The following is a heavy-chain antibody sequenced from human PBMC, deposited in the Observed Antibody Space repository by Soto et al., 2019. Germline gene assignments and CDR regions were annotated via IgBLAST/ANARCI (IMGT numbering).Heavy chain of an antibody. Sequence: QVQLVHSGAEVKKPGSSVKVSCKASGGTFSSYTISWVRQAPGQGLECMGRIIPILGIANYAQKFQGRVTITADKSTSTAYMELSSLRSEDTAVYYCARGGYSGYDCDYWGQGTLVTVSS. CDR1: GGTFSSYT. CDR2: IIPILGIA. CDR3: ARGGYSGYDCDY. J-gene: IGHJ4*02. D-gene: IGHD5-12*01. V-gene: IGHV1-69*02.